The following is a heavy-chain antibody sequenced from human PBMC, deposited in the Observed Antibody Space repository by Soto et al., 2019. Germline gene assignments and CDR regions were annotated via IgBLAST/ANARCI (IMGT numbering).Heavy chain of an antibody. D-gene: IGHD2-21*01. CDR3: ERIDDF. CDR1: GDAVSISLYY. J-gene: IGHJ4*02. V-gene: IGHV4-61*01. Sequence: SETLSLTCTVSGDAVSISLYYWSWIRQPPGKRLEWIGNISDSGSATYNPPLRSRLTMSMHTSKNQFSLRLSSVTTADTAVYYSERIDDFWGQGPLVTFSS. CDR2: ISDSGSA.